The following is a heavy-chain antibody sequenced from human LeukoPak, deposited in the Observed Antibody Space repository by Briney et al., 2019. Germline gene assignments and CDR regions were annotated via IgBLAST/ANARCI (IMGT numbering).Heavy chain of an antibody. CDR1: GFTVSSTY. J-gene: IGHJ4*02. CDR2: IYSGGNI. CDR3: ASRHCSGGGCYFAGADPFDY. Sequence: GGSLRLSCAASGFTVSSTYMSWVRQAPGKGLEWVSVIYSGGNIYYIDSAKGRFTISRDTSKDTLYLQMNSLRAEDTAVYYCASRHCSGGGCYFAGADPFDYWGQGTLVTVSS. V-gene: IGHV3-53*01. D-gene: IGHD2-15*01.